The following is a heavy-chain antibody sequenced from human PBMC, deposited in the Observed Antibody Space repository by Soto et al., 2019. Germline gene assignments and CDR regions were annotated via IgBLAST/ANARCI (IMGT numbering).Heavy chain of an antibody. Sequence: GSLRLSCAAAGFTFSSYSMNWVRQAPGRGLELVSYISSSSSTIYYADSVKGRFTISRDNAKNSLYLQMNSLREEDTAVYYCARAPDIAAPFWRGYYSSDYYYGMDGWGQGTTVSVSS. D-gene: IGHD3-3*01. CDR2: ISSSSSTI. CDR3: ARAPDIAAPFWRGYYSSDYYYGMDG. CDR1: GFTFSSYS. V-gene: IGHV3-48*02. J-gene: IGHJ6*02.